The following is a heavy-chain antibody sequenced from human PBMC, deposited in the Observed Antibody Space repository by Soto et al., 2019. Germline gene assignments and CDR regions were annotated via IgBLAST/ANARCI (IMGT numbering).Heavy chain of an antibody. CDR3: ARESSSPNYYYYGMDV. Sequence: QVQLVQSGAEVKKPGSSVKVSCRGSGGTFSSYAVSWVRQAPGQGLEWMGVIIPLLNTPKYVEKFQGRVTITADASATTAYLELSSLTSEDTAVYYCARESSSPNYYYYGMDVWGQGTTVTVSS. V-gene: IGHV1-69*01. J-gene: IGHJ6*02. D-gene: IGHD6-6*01. CDR1: GGTFSSYA. CDR2: IIPLLNTP.